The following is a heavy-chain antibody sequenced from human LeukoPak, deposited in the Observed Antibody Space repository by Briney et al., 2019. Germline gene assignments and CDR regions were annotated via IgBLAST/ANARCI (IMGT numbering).Heavy chain of an antibody. V-gene: IGHV3-11*04. CDR1: GFTFSDYY. J-gene: IGHJ4*02. D-gene: IGHD5-18*01. CDR3: ARYSYGYQPSFDY. Sequence: PGGSLRLSCAASGFTFSDYYMSWIRQAPGKGLEWVSYISSSGSTIYYADSVKGRFTISRDNAKNSLYLQMYSLRAEDTAVYYCARYSYGYQPSFDYWGQGTLVTVSS. CDR2: ISSSGSTI.